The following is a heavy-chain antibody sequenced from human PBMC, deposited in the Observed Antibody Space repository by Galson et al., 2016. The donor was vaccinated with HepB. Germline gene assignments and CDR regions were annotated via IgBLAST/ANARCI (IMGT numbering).Heavy chain of an antibody. CDR2: INHDGSGT. Sequence: SLRLSCAASGFAFSSYWMHWVRQAPGKGLVWVSRINHDGSGTKYADSVKGRFTISRDNAKNTLFLQMNSLRAEDTAVYYCARVQRNTKVVNDYWGRGTMVIVSS. CDR3: ARVQRNTKVVNDY. CDR1: GFAFSSYW. V-gene: IGHV3-74*01. J-gene: IGHJ4*02. D-gene: IGHD1-14*01.